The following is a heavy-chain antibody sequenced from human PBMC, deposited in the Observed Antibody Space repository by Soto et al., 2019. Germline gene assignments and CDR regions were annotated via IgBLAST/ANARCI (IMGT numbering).Heavy chain of an antibody. V-gene: IGHV3-73*02. D-gene: IGHD4-17*01. CDR2: IRSKANSYAT. CDR1: GFTFSGSA. J-gene: IGHJ4*02. Sequence: EVPLVESGGGLVQPGGSLKLSCAASGFTFSGSAMHWVRQASGKGLEWVGRIRSKANSYATAYAASVKGRFTISRDDSKNTAYLQMNSLKTEDTAVYYCTRPRVDYGGNSDSDYWGQGTLVTVSS. CDR3: TRPRVDYGGNSDSDY.